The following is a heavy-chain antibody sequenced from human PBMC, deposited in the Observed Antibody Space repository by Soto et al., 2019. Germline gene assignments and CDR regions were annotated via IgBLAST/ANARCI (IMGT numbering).Heavy chain of an antibody. CDR1: GFTFSTYS. J-gene: IGHJ4*02. CDR3: ARGGVATIFGDS. CDR2: IDTTGKTI. V-gene: IGHV3-48*02. Sequence: PGGSLRLSCAASGFTFSTYSMNWVRQAPGKGLEWLSYIDTTGKTIYYADSVKGRFIISRDNAKNSLYLQMNSLRDEDTAVYHCARGGVATIFGDSWGQGTLVTVSS. D-gene: IGHD5-12*01.